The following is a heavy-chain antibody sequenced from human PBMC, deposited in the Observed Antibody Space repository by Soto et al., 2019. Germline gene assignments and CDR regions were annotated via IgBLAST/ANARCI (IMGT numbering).Heavy chain of an antibody. CDR3: ARDGSGHDFWDGPWYFDS. CDR1: GGSISTSY. V-gene: IGHV4-59*01. CDR2: VYYIGST. D-gene: IGHD3-3*01. Sequence: QVQLQESGPGLVKPSETLSLTCTVSGGSISTSYWSWIRQPPGKGLAWLGYVYYIGSTNYNPSLKNRVTISVDTSQNQFSLKLESVSAADTALYYCARDGSGHDFWDGPWYFDSWGQGTLVTGSS. J-gene: IGHJ4*02.